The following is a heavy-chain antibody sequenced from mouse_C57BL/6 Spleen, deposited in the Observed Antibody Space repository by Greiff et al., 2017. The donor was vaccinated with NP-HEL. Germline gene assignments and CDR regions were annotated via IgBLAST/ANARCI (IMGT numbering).Heavy chain of an antibody. Sequence: DVMLVDSGGGLVKPGGSLKLSCAASGFTFSSYAMSWVRQTPEKRLEWVATISDGGSYTYYPDNVKGRFTISRDNAKNNLYLQMSHLKSEDTAMYYCAREGLAFDYWGQGTTLTVSS. V-gene: IGHV5-4*01. CDR1: GFTFSSYA. CDR3: AREGLAFDY. J-gene: IGHJ2*01. CDR2: ISDGGSYT. D-gene: IGHD4-1*01.